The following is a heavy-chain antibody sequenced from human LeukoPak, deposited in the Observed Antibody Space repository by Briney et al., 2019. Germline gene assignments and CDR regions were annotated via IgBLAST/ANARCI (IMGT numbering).Heavy chain of an antibody. Sequence: QPGGSLRLSCAASGFTFSSYGMHWVRQAPGKGLEWVAVISYDGSNKYYADSVKGRFTISRDNSKNTLYLQMNSLRAEDTAVYYCAKDRRGWPPRYYFDYWGQGTLVTVSS. J-gene: IGHJ4*02. D-gene: IGHD6-19*01. V-gene: IGHV3-30*18. CDR2: ISYDGSNK. CDR3: AKDRRGWPPRYYFDY. CDR1: GFTFSSYG.